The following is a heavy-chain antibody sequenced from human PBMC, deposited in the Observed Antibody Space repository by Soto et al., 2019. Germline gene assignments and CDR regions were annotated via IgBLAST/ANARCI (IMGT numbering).Heavy chain of an antibody. Sequence: PSETLSLTCTVSGGSISSGGYYWSWIRQHPGKGLEWIGYIYYSGSTYYNPSLKSRVTISVDTSKNQFSLKLSSVTAADTAVYYCARDGLELPYYWGQGTLVTVS. CDR3: ARDGLELPYY. CDR2: IYYSGST. V-gene: IGHV4-31*03. CDR1: GGSISSGGYY. D-gene: IGHD1-7*01. J-gene: IGHJ4*02.